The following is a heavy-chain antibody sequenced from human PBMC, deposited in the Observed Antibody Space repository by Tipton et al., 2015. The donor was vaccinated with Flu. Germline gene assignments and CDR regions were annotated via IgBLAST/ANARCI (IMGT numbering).Heavy chain of an antibody. CDR1: GYTFTGYY. Sequence: QVQLVQSGAEVKKPGASVKVSCKASGYTFTGYYMHWVRQAPGRGLEWMGRINPNSGGTNYAQKFQGGVTMTRDTSISTAYMELSRLRSDDTAVYYCARDQGVGATIDYWGQGTLVTVSS. CDR2: INPNSGGT. V-gene: IGHV1-2*06. D-gene: IGHD1-26*01. J-gene: IGHJ4*02. CDR3: ARDQGVGATIDY.